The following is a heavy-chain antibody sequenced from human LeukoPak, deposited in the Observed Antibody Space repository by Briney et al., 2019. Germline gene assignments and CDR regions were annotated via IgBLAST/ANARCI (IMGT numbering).Heavy chain of an antibody. V-gene: IGHV3-23*01. J-gene: IGHJ4*02. D-gene: IGHD3-22*01. Sequence: GGSLRLSCAASGFTFSSYAMSWVRQAPGKGLEWVSSISNSGGRTFYTDSVKGRFTISRDNSKITLYLQMNSLRAEDTAVYYCAKDLAYYDSSGYSSGGQGTLVTVSS. CDR3: AKDLAYYDSSGYSS. CDR2: ISNSGGRT. CDR1: GFTFSSYA.